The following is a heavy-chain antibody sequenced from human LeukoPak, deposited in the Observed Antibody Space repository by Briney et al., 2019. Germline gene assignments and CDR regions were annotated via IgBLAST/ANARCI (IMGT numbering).Heavy chain of an antibody. CDR2: ISGSGGST. J-gene: IGHJ4*02. CDR1: GFTFSNYA. Sequence: PGGSLRLSCAASGFTFSNYAMSWVRQAPGKGLEWVSIISGSGGSTYYADSVKGRFTISRDNSKNTLYLQMNSLRVEDTAVYYCVRSAFHAGSGNYYDYWGQGTLVTVSS. CDR3: VRSAFHAGSGNYYDY. D-gene: IGHD3-22*01. V-gene: IGHV3-23*01.